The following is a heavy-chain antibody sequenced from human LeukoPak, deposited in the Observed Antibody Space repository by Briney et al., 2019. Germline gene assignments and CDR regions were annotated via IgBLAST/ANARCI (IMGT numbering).Heavy chain of an antibody. CDR3: ARVPSIAAVRGWFDP. J-gene: IGHJ5*02. Sequence: SETLSLTCTVSGYSISSGYYWGWIRQPPGKGLEWIGSIYHSGSTYYNPSLKSRVTISVDTSKNQFSLKLSSVTAADTAVYYCARVPSIAAVRGWFDPWGQGTLVTVSS. CDR1: GYSISSGYY. D-gene: IGHD6-6*01. CDR2: IYHSGST. V-gene: IGHV4-38-2*02.